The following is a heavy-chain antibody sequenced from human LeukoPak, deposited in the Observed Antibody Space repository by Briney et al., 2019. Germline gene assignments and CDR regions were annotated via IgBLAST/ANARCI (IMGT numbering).Heavy chain of an antibody. CDR1: GYSFTSYW. D-gene: IGHD6-19*01. CDR3: AKVRGSGGFVIDY. Sequence: AGESLKISCKGSGYSFTSYWIGWVRQMPGKGLEWMGIIFPRDSDTRYSPSFQGQVTMSADKSISTAYLQWSSLKASDTAMYYCAKVRGSGGFVIDYWGQGTVVTVSS. V-gene: IGHV5-51*01. CDR2: IFPRDSDT. J-gene: IGHJ4*02.